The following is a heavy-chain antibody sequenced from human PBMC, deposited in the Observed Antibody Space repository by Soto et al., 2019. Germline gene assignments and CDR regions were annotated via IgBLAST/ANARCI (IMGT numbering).Heavy chain of an antibody. CDR3: ARVTIRCYYFDT. CDR2: INHSGTT. V-gene: IGHV4-34*01. D-gene: IGHD3-16*01. J-gene: IGHJ4*02. Sequence: PSETLSLTCSVYGGSVSGSFWSWIRQPPGKGLEWIGEINHSGTTSYSPSLESRVTTSIDTSKNQFSLRMSSVTAADTAIYYCARVTIRCYYFDTWGQGPLGTVSS. CDR1: GGSVSGSF.